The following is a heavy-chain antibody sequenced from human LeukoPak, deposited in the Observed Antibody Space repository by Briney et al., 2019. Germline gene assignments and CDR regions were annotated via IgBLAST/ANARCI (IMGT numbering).Heavy chain of an antibody. J-gene: IGHJ4*02. CDR3: AKDGAASGSYPGDY. D-gene: IGHD1-26*01. CDR2: ISGSGGST. V-gene: IGHV3-23*01. Sequence: PGGSLRLSCAASGFTFSSYAMSWVRQAPGKGLEWVSAISGSGGSTYYADSVKGRFTISRDNSENTLYLQMNGLRAEDTAVYYCAKDGAASGSYPGDYWGQGTLVTVSS. CDR1: GFTFSSYA.